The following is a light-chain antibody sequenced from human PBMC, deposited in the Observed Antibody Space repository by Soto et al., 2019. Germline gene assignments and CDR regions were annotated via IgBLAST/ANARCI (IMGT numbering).Light chain of an antibody. J-gene: IGLJ2*01. CDR1: SSDIGGYNY. CDR3: SSSTTSSTVA. CDR2: EVS. V-gene: IGLV2-14*01. Sequence: QSALTQSASVSGSPGQSITISCTGTSSDIGGYNYVSWYQQHPDKAPKLMIFEVSNRPSGVSNRFSGSKSGNTASLTISGLLPVDLADYYCSSSTTSSTVAFGRGANLTVL.